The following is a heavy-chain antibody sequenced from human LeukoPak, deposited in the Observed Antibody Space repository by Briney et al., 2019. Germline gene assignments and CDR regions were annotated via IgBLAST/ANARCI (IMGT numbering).Heavy chain of an antibody. Sequence: GGSLRLSCTASGFPFSDYSMNWVRQAPGKGLEWISYIGISSGNTKYADSVKGRFTISADNTKNSLYLQMNSLRVEDTAVYYCARDHNYAFDNWGQGTLVTVSS. J-gene: IGHJ4*02. CDR2: IGISSGNT. CDR3: ARDHNYAFDN. D-gene: IGHD1-1*01. CDR1: GFPFSDYS. V-gene: IGHV3-48*04.